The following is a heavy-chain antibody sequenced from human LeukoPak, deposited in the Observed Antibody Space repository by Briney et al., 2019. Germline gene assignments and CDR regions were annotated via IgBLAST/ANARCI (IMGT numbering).Heavy chain of an antibody. CDR3: ARAVHKYYFDY. CDR2: IYYSGST. Sequence: SETLSLTCTVSGGSISSYYWSWIRQPPGKGLEWIGYIYYSGSTNYNPSLKSRVTISVDTSKNQFSLKLSSVTAADTAAYYCARAVHKYYFDYWGQGTLVTVSS. CDR1: GGSISSYY. V-gene: IGHV4-59*01. D-gene: IGHD1-1*01. J-gene: IGHJ4*02.